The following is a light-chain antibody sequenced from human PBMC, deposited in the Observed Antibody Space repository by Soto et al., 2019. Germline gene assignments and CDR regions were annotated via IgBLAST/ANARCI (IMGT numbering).Light chain of an antibody. CDR3: QQYYSPPCT. CDR1: QSILYSSNNKNY. V-gene: IGKV4-1*01. J-gene: IGKJ2*02. Sequence: DIVMTQSPDSLAVSLGERAAINCKSSQSILYSSNNKNYLTWYQQKPGQPPKLLIYWASTRESGVPDRFSGSGSGTDFTLTISSLQAVDVAVYYCQQYYSPPCTFGQGTKLEI. CDR2: WAS.